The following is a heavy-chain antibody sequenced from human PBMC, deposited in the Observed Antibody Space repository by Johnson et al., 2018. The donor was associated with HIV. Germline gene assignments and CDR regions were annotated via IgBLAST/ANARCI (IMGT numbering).Heavy chain of an antibody. J-gene: IGHJ3*02. CDR3: TSKKSIGDCSGGCCYSPPFDI. CDR2: IGTKTDNYAT. D-gene: IGHD2-15*01. CDR1: GFTFSGSA. Sequence: VQLVESGGGVVQPGGSLKLSCAASGFTFSGSAIHWVRQTPGKGLEWVGHIGTKTDNYATAYVESVKGRFSVSRDDSKNTAYLEMNSLKTEDPAVYYCTSKKSIGDCSGGCCYSPPFDIWGQGTMVTVSS. V-gene: IGHV3-73*01.